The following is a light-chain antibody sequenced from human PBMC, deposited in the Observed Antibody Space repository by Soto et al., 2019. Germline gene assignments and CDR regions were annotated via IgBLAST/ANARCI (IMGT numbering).Light chain of an antibody. Sequence: EIVMTQSPATLSVSPGERATLSCRASQSVSGNLAWYQQKPGQAPRLLIYGASTRATGIPARFSGSGSGTEFTLTITSLQSEDFAVYYCQQYNNWPGTFGQGTKVEIK. CDR1: QSVSGN. J-gene: IGKJ1*01. V-gene: IGKV3-15*01. CDR2: GAS. CDR3: QQYNNWPGT.